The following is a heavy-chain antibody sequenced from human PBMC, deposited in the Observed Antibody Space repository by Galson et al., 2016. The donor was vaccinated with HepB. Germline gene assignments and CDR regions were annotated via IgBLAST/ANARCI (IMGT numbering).Heavy chain of an antibody. CDR1: GFTFSTYA. D-gene: IGHD6-19*01. Sequence: SLRLSCAGSGFTFSTYAMTWVRQAPGKGLEWVSIISASASTTYYADSVKGRFTISRDNSKHTLYLRMNSLSAEDRAVYYCAKDARTAYTSGWYYRDYWGQGTLVTVSS. J-gene: IGHJ4*02. CDR3: AKDARTAYTSGWYYRDY. V-gene: IGHV3-23*01. CDR2: ISASASTT.